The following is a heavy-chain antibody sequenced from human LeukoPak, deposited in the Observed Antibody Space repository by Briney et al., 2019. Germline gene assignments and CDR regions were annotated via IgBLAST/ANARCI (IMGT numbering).Heavy chain of an antibody. J-gene: IGHJ4*02. V-gene: IGHV3-23*01. CDR2: ITTTGGST. CDR3: SKSSGFHDY. CDR1: GFTFSSYA. Sequence: GGSLRLSCAASGFTFSSYAMTWVRQAPGKGQEWVSTITTTGGSTYYADSVKGRFTISRDNSKNTLYLQMNSLRAEDTAVYYCSKSSGFHDYWGQGTLVTVSS. D-gene: IGHD3-10*01.